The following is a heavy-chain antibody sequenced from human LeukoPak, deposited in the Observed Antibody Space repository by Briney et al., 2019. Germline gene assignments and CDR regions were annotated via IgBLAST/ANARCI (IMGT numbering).Heavy chain of an antibody. J-gene: IGHJ5*02. V-gene: IGHV1-8*01. D-gene: IGHD4-11*01. CDR3: TRTGLVTTAFDP. CDR1: GYTFTNYD. CDR2: MHPNSGNT. Sequence: ASVKVSCKASGYTFTNYDINWVRQATGQGLEWMGWMHPNSGNTGYAQKFQGTVTMPRNTSISTAYMELSSLRSEDTAVYYCTRTGLVTTAFDPWGQGTLVTVSS.